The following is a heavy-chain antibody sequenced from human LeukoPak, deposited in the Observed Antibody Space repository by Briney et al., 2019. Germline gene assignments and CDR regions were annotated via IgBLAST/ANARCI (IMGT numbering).Heavy chain of an antibody. D-gene: IGHD3-10*02. V-gene: IGHV3-48*03. J-gene: IGHJ6*03. CDR1: GFTLISYE. Sequence: GGCLRLSFAASGFTLISYEMSWVRHPAGKGMEWVSYISISGSTIYYADSVKGRFTIPRDNDKNSLYLQMNSLRAEDTAVYYCAELGITMIGGVWGKGTTVTISS. CDR3: AELGITMIGGV. CDR2: ISISGSTI.